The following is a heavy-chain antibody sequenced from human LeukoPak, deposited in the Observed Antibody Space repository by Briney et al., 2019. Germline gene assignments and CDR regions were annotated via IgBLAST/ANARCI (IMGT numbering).Heavy chain of an antibody. V-gene: IGHV4-39*01. CDR3: ARHGSLYYYDSSGYDY. CDR1: GGSISSSSYC. CDR2: IYYSGST. D-gene: IGHD3-22*01. Sequence: SETLSLTCTVSGGSISSSSYCWGWIRQPPGKGLEWIGSIYYSGSTYYNPSLKSRVTISVDTSKNQFSLKLSSVTAADTAVYYCARHGSLYYYDSSGYDYWGQGTLVTVSS. J-gene: IGHJ4*02.